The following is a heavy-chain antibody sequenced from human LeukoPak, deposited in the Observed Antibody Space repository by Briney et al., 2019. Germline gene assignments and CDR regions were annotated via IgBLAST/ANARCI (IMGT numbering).Heavy chain of an antibody. CDR2: ISAYNGNT. J-gene: IGHJ4*02. CDR1: GYTFTSYG. Sequence: ASVKVSCKASGYTFTSYGISWVRQAPGQGLEWMGWISAYNGNTNYAQKLQGRVTMTTDTSTSTAYMELRSPRSDDTAVYYCARAVDILTGCHYFDYWGQGTLVTVSS. CDR3: ARAVDILTGCHYFDY. V-gene: IGHV1-18*01. D-gene: IGHD3-9*01.